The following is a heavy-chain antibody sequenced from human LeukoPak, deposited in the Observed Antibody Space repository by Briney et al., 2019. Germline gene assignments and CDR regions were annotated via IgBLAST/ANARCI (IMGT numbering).Heavy chain of an antibody. V-gene: IGHV3-30*04. CDR3: ARPYYDSSGYRFDS. D-gene: IGHD3-22*01. Sequence: GGSLRLSCAASKFTFSNYVMHWVRQAPGKGLEWVAAISHDGSDKYYADSVKGRFTISGDNFMNTMFLQVDSLRTEDTALYYCARPYYDSSGYRFDSWGQGTLVTVSS. CDR1: KFTFSNYV. J-gene: IGHJ4*02. CDR2: ISHDGSDK.